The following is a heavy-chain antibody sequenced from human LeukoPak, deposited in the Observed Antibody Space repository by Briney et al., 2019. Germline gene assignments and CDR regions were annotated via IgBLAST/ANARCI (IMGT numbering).Heavy chain of an antibody. V-gene: IGHV3-23*01. CDR1: GFTFSSYA. Sequence: GSLRLSCAASGFTFSSYAMSWVRQAPGKGLEWVSAISGSGGSTYYADSVKGRFTISRDNSKNTLYLQMNSLRGEDTAEYYCAKDSSKGPFDYWGQGTLVTVSS. CDR2: ISGSGGST. CDR3: AKDSSKGPFDY. D-gene: IGHD6-13*01. J-gene: IGHJ4*02.